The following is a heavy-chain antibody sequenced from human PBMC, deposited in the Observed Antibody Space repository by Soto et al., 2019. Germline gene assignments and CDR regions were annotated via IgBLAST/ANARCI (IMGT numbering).Heavy chain of an antibody. CDR2: IKSKTDGGTT. V-gene: IGHV3-15*01. CDR1: GFTFSNAW. J-gene: IGHJ4*02. CDR3: TTEILGYCSGGSCYFSSYFDY. Sequence: PGGSLRLSCAASGFTFSNAWMSWVRQAPGKGLEWVGRIKSKTDGGTTDYAAPVKGRFTISRDDSKNTLYLQMNSLKTEDTAVYYCTTEILGYCSGGSCYFSSYFDYWGQGTLVTVSS. D-gene: IGHD2-15*01.